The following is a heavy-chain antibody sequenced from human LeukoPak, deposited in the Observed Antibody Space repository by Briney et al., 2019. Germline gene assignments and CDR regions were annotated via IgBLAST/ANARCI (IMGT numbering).Heavy chain of an antibody. V-gene: IGHV3-11*01. CDR2: ISSRAITM. CDR3: ARDAYSSNFNP. D-gene: IGHD3-16*01. J-gene: IGHJ5*02. CDR1: GFTFSDYH. Sequence: GGSLRLSCVASGFTFSDYHMSWIRQAPGKGLEWVSYISSRAITMDYADSVKGRFTISRDNTKNSLYLQMDSLRADDTAVYYCARDAYSSNFNPWGRGTLVTVSS.